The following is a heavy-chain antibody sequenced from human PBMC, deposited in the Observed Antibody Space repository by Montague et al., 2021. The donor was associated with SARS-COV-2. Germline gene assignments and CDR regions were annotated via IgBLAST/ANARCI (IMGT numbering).Heavy chain of an antibody. D-gene: IGHD6-13*01. CDR3: ARDHYHSSWFKY. CDR1: DDSSSSSIYY. CDR2: ISYSGST. Sequence: SETLSLTCTVSDDSSSSSIYYWGWIRQPPGKGLEWIGTISYSGSTYHNPSLHSRVAISVDTSKKRFSLRLTSVTAADTAVYFYARDHYHSSWFKYWGPGTLVTVSS. J-gene: IGHJ4*02. V-gene: IGHV4-39*07.